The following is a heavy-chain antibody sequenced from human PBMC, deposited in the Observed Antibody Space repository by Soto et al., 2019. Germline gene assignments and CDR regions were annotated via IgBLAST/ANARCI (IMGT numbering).Heavy chain of an antibody. CDR3: AGDEIAYSSWGYNWFHP. D-gene: IGHD6-6*01. J-gene: IGHJ5*02. CDR2: IIPSFGTA. V-gene: IGHV1-69*13. CDR1: GYTFPSYY. Sequence: SVKVSRQASGYTFPSYYMHWVRQAPGQGLEWMGGIIPSFGTANNTQKFQGRVTITADESTTTDNMELNSQRSEETAVYYCAGDEIAYSSWGYNWFHPWGQGTLVTVSS.